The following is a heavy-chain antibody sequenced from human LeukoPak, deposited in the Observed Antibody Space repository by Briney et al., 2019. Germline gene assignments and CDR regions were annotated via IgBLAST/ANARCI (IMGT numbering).Heavy chain of an antibody. Sequence: PSETLSLTCAVYGGSFSGYYWSWIRQPPGKGREWIGEINHSGSTNYNPSLQSPVTISVDTSKNQLSLKLSSLTAAHTPVYYCARTIFRYSSRWYRVGPFYLCHWGQGNLVPLSS. CDR2: INHSGST. V-gene: IGHV4-34*01. J-gene: IGHJ4*02. CDR3: ARTIFRYSSRWYRVGPFYLCH. D-gene: IGHD6-13*01. CDR1: GGSFSGYY.